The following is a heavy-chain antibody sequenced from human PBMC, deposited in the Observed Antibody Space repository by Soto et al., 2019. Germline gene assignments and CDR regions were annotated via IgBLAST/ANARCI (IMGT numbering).Heavy chain of an antibody. Sequence: QVQLVQSGAEVKKPGASVKVSCKASGYTFTGYYMHWVRQAPGQGLEWMGWINPNSGGTNYAQKFQGWVTMTRDTSISTAYMELSRLRSDDTTVYYCARVYGSYYGALDFWGLGTLVTVSS. D-gene: IGHD1-26*01. CDR3: ARVYGSYYGALDF. V-gene: IGHV1-2*04. CDR1: GYTFTGYY. J-gene: IGHJ4*02. CDR2: INPNSGGT.